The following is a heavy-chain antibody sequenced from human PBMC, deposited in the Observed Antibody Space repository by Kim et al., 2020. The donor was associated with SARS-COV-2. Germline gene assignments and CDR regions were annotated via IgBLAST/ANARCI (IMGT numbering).Heavy chain of an antibody. V-gene: IGHV1-2*06. J-gene: IGHJ6*02. CDR2: INPNSGRT. CDR3: ARDPGNIVLAISATPGGVYGVDV. Sequence: ASVKVSCKTSGYSFTDYYIYWVRQAPGQGLEWLGRINPNSGRTKYAQKFEGRVTMTRDTSISTVYMDLSRLRSDDTAVYYCARDPGNIVLAISATPGGVYGVDVWGQGTTVCVSS. CDR1: GYSFTDYY. D-gene: IGHD2-15*01.